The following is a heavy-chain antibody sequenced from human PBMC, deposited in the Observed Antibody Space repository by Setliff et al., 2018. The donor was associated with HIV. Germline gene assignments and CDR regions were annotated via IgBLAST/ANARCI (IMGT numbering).Heavy chain of an antibody. J-gene: IGHJ4*02. Sequence: SETLSLTCAVYGESFSAYFWSWIRQPPGKGLEWIGEINNSGSTNYNPSLKSRVTISMGTSKNHFSLKLSSVTAADTAVYYCATGFLLPPDYCGQGSLVTFSS. D-gene: IGHD1-26*01. CDR2: INNSGST. CDR3: ATGFLLPPDY. V-gene: IGHV4-34*01. CDR1: GESFSAYF.